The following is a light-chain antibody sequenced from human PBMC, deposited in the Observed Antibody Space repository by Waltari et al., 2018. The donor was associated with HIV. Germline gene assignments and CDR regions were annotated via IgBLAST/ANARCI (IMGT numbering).Light chain of an antibody. CDR3: QQYNNWPQT. Sequence: EIVMTQSPATLSVSPGERATLSCRASQSVSSNLAWYQQKPGQAPRLLIYGASPRATGIPARFSGSGSGTDFTLTISSLQSEDFAVYYCQQYNNWPQTFGQGTKLEIK. CDR2: GAS. V-gene: IGKV3-15*01. CDR1: QSVSSN. J-gene: IGKJ2*01.